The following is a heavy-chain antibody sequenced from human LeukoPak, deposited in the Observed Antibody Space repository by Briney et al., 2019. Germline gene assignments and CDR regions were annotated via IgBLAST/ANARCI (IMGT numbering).Heavy chain of an antibody. V-gene: IGHV3-33*01. CDR3: VRAGVGATLDY. D-gene: IGHD1-26*01. CDR1: GFTFNSYG. CDR2: IWYDGSNK. J-gene: IGHJ4*02. Sequence: GRSLRLSCAASGFTFNSYGMHWVRQAPGKGLEWVAVIWYDGSNKYYADSVKGRFTISRDNSKNTLYLQMNSLRAEDTAVYYCVRAGVGATLDYWGQGTLVTVSS.